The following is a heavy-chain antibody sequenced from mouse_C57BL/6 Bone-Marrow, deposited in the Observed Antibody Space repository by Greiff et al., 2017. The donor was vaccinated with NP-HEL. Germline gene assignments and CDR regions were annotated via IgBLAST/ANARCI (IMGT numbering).Heavy chain of an antibody. CDR3: ARHNGYSEAY. V-gene: IGHV5-12*01. Sequence: EVNLVESGGGLVQPGGSLKLSCAASGFTFSDYYMYWVRQTPEKRLEWVAYISNGGGSTYYPDTVKGRFTISRDNAKNTLYLQMSRLKSEDTAMYYCARHNGYSEAYWGQGTLVTVSA. J-gene: IGHJ3*01. CDR1: GFTFSDYY. D-gene: IGHD2-3*01. CDR2: ISNGGGST.